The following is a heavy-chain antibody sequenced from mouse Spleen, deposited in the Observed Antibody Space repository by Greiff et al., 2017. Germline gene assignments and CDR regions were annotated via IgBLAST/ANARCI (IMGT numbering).Heavy chain of an antibody. Sequence: EVQRVESGGGLVKLGGSLKLSCAASGFTFSSYAMSWVRQTPEKRLEWVATISSGGGNTYYPDSVKGRFTISRDNAKNTLYLQMSSLKSEDTAMYYCARHGSSSYAMDYWGQGTSVTVSS. V-gene: IGHV5-9-3*01. D-gene: IGHD1-1*01. CDR2: ISSGGGNT. CDR1: GFTFSSYA. J-gene: IGHJ4*01. CDR3: ARHGSSSYAMDY.